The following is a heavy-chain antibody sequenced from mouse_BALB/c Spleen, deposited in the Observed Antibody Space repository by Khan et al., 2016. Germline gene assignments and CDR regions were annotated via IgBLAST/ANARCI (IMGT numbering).Heavy chain of an antibody. CDR1: GYSITSGYY. CDR2: ISYDGSN. CDR3: ARLRQVYAMDY. J-gene: IGHJ4*01. V-gene: IGHV3-6*02. D-gene: IGHD2-12*01. Sequence: EVQLVESGPGLVKPSQSLSLTCSVTGYSITSGYYWNWIRQFPGNNLEWMGYISYDGSNNYNPSLKNRISIARATSKNQFFLKLNSVTTEDTATYYGARLRQVYAMDYWGQGTSVTVSS.